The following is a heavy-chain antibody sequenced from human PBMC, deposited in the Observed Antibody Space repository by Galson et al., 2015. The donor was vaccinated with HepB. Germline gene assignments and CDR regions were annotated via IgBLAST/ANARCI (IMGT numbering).Heavy chain of an antibody. V-gene: IGHV3-23*01. CDR1: GFTFSRYA. Sequence: SLRLSCAASGFTFSRYAMTWVRQAPGRGLECISSITSNCGRTFYTNSVKGRFTISRDNSRNTVVLQLSSLRPEDTAVYYCAKDGIMVSNNPYQLNFWGQGTLVSVSS. CDR3: AKDGIMVSNNPYQLNF. CDR2: ITSNCGRT. J-gene: IGHJ4*02. D-gene: IGHD2-8*01.